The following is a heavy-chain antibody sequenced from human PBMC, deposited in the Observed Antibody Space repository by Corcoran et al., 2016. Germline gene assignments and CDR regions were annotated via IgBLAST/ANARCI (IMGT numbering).Heavy chain of an antibody. Sequence: QLVQSGAEVKKPGASVKVSCKASGYTFTSYVMHWVRQAPGQRLEWMGWINADNGNTKYSQKFQGRVTITRDTSARTAYMELSSLSSEDTAVYYCPKYLWPYRPNLPLLHWGQGTLVTVSS. D-gene: IGHD1-26*01. J-gene: IGHJ4*02. V-gene: IGHV1-3*01. CDR1: GYTFTSYV. CDR2: INADNGNT. CDR3: PKYLWPYRPNLPLLH.